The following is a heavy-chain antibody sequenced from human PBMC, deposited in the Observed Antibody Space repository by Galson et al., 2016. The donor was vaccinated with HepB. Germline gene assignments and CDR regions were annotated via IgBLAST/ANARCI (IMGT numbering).Heavy chain of an antibody. V-gene: IGHV3-33*08. D-gene: IGHD6-13*01. CDR1: GFTLTNYG. CDR3: AREKDSSSWYNFDY. Sequence: SLRLSCAASGFTLTNYGMHWVRQAPGKGLEWVAVIWYDGSNKYYADSLKGRFTISSDNSKNTLFLQMNSLRAEDTAVYYCAREKDSSSWYNFDYWGQGTLVTVSS. CDR2: IWYDGSNK. J-gene: IGHJ4*02.